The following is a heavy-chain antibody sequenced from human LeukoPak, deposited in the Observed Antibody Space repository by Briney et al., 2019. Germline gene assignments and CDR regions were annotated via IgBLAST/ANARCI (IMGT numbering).Heavy chain of an antibody. CDR2: ISYSGST. J-gene: IGHJ4*02. CDR1: GGSISSYY. V-gene: IGHV4-59*08. D-gene: IGHD1-26*01. Sequence: SETLSLTCNVSGGSISSYYWTWIRQSPGKGLEWIGYISYSGSTKYNPSVERRATTSKDRYKNHFFLKMNSVTAADTATYYCARQAGSFTTFDYWGQGTLVTVSS. CDR3: ARQAGSFTTFDY.